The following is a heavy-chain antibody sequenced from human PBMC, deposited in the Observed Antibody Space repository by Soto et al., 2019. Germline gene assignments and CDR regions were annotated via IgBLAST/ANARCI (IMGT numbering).Heavy chain of an antibody. V-gene: IGHV4-30-4*01. Sequence: SETLSLTCTVSGGSISSGDYYWSWFRQPPGKGLEWIGYIYYSGSTYYNPSLKSRVTISVDTSKNQFSLKLSSVTAADTAVYYCARDKVGAIDYWGQGTLLTVSS. CDR1: GGSISSGDYY. CDR2: IYYSGST. D-gene: IGHD1-26*01. CDR3: ARDKVGAIDY. J-gene: IGHJ4*02.